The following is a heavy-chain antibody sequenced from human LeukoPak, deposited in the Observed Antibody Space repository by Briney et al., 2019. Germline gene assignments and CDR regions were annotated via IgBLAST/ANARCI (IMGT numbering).Heavy chain of an antibody. CDR2: INHSGST. J-gene: IGHJ4*02. CDR3: ASHRHNGGHHF. Sequence: PSETLSLTCAVYGGSFSGYYWSWIRQPPGKGLEWIGEINHSGSTNYNPSLKSRVTISVDTSKNQFSLKLSSVTAADTAVYYCASHRHNGGHHFWGQGTLVTVSS. CDR1: GGSFSGYY. D-gene: IGHD3-16*01. V-gene: IGHV4-34*01.